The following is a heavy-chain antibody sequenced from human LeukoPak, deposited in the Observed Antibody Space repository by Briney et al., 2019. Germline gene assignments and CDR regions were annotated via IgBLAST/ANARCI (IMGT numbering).Heavy chain of an antibody. CDR3: AVIAVAGSRTIDY. J-gene: IGHJ4*02. V-gene: IGHV4-34*08. Sequence: GSLRLSCAASGFTFNSYAMSWVRQAPGKGLEWIGEINHSGSTNYNPSLKSRVTISVDTSKNQFSLKLSSVTAADTAVYYCAVIAVAGSRTIDYWGQGTLVTVSS. D-gene: IGHD6-19*01. CDR1: GFTFNSYA. CDR2: INHSGST.